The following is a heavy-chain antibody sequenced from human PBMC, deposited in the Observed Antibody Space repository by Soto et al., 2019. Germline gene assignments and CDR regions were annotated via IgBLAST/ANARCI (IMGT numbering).Heavy chain of an antibody. CDR3: TRRDISCSSTSRYEDAFDI. CDR2: IRSKANSYAT. CDR1: GFTFSGSA. J-gene: IGHJ3*02. Sequence: GGSLRLSCAASGFTFSGSAMHWVRQASGKGLEWVGRIRSKANSYATAYAASVKGRFTISRDDSKNTAYLQMNSLKTEDTAVYYCTRRDISCSSTSRYEDAFDIWGQGIRVTVAS. V-gene: IGHV3-73*01. D-gene: IGHD2-2*01.